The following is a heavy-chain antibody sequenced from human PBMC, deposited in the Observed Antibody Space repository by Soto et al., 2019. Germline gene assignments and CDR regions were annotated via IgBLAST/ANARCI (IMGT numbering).Heavy chain of an antibody. Sequence: SETLSLTCTISGGSISSSSYYWGWIRQPPGKGLEWIGSIYYSGSTYYNPSLKSRVTISVDTSKNQFSLQLSSVTAADTAVYYCARLTSGYYQFDYWGQGTLVTVSS. V-gene: IGHV4-39*01. CDR3: ARLTSGYYQFDY. CDR2: IYYSGST. D-gene: IGHD3-22*01. J-gene: IGHJ4*02. CDR1: GGSISSSSYY.